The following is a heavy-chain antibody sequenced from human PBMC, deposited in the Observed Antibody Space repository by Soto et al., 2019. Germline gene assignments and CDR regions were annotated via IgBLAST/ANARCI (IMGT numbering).Heavy chain of an antibody. D-gene: IGHD3-10*01. Sequence: QVQLVESGGGVVQPGRSLRLSCAASGFTFSSYAMHWVRQAPGTGLEWVAVISYDGSNKYYADSVKGRFTISRDNSKNTLYLQMNRLRAEDTAVYYCASDQEAGGPIDYWGQGTLVSVSS. J-gene: IGHJ4*02. V-gene: IGHV3-30-3*01. CDR2: ISYDGSNK. CDR1: GFTFSSYA. CDR3: ASDQEAGGPIDY.